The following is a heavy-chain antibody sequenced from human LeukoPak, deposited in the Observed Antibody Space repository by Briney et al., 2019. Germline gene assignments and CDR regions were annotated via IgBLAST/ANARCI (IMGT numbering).Heavy chain of an antibody. Sequence: GGSLRLSCAASGFSFSSYWMHWVRQAPGKGLVWVSRINSDGSSTSYADSVKGRFTISRDSTTNSLYLQMNNLRAEDTAVYYCARDTDDFQGLDIWGLGTMVTVSS. CDR1: GFSFSSYW. D-gene: IGHD3-3*01. CDR3: ARDTDDFQGLDI. J-gene: IGHJ3*02. V-gene: IGHV3-74*01. CDR2: INSDGSST.